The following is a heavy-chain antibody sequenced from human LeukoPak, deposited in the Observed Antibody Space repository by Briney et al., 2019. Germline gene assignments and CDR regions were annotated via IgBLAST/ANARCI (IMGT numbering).Heavy chain of an antibody. Sequence: GGSLRLSCAASGFTFRSYSMNWVRQAPGKGLEWVSSINSDSNYIYNADSVQGRFTISRDNAKNSLYLQMNSLRAEDTAVYYCAVAYYYGSGDAFDIWGQGTKVTVSS. CDR2: INSDSNYI. V-gene: IGHV3-21*01. J-gene: IGHJ3*02. D-gene: IGHD3-10*01. CDR3: AVAYYYGSGDAFDI. CDR1: GFTFRSYS.